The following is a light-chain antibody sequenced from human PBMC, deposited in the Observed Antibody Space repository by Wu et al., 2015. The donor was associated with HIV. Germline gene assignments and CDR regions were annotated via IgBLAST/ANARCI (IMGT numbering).Light chain of an antibody. V-gene: IGKV1-5*03. J-gene: IGKJ2*01. CDR2: KAS. CDR3: QQYNSYSPHT. Sequence: NQGQSPNPTSIYKASDLKIGVPSRFSGSGSGTEFTLTISSLQPEDVATYYCQQYNSYSPHTFGLGTKLEI.